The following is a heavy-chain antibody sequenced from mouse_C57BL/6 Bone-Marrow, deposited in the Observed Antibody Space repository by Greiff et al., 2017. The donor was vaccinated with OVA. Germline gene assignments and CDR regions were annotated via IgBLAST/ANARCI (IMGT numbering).Heavy chain of an antibody. CDR1: GYTFTDYN. Sequence: VQLQQSGPELVKPGASVKIPCEASGYTFTDYNMDWVKQSHGKSLEWIGDINPNNGGTIYNQKFKGKATLTVDKSSSTAYMELRSLTSEDTAVYYCARSELGLFAYWGQGTLVTVSA. V-gene: IGHV1-18*01. J-gene: IGHJ3*01. D-gene: IGHD4-1*01. CDR2: INPNNGGT. CDR3: ARSELGLFAY.